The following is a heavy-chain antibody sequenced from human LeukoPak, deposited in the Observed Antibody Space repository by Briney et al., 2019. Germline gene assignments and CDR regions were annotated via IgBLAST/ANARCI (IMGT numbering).Heavy chain of an antibody. CDR2: IIPIFDTA. Sequence: SSVKVSCKASGGTFNNYAFSWVRQAPGQGLEWMGGIIPIFDTAHYAQKFQGRVTITADESTSTAYMELSSLRSEDTAVYYCARDATLLWFGETLGGNFDYWGQGTLVTVFS. V-gene: IGHV1-69*01. CDR1: GGTFNNYA. CDR3: ARDATLLWFGETLGGNFDY. J-gene: IGHJ4*02. D-gene: IGHD3-10*01.